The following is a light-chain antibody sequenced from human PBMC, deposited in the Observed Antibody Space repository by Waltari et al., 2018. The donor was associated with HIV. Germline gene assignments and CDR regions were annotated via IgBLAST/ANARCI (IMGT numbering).Light chain of an antibody. J-gene: IGLJ2*01. CDR3: ESADSTGNYWA. CDR2: KES. CDR1: ALQKQF. V-gene: IGLV3-25*03. Sequence: SYELTQPPSVSVSPGQTATITCSGDALQKQFAYWYQQKPGQAPLSVIYKESGRPSGIPDRFSGSNSGTTVTQIISGVQAEDEADYYCESADSTGNYWAFGGGTKLTVL.